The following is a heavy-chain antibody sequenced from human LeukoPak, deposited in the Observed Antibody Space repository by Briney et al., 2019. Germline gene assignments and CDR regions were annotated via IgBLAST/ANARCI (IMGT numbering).Heavy chain of an antibody. Sequence: PGGSLRLSCTASGFTSSSHWMTWVRQPPGKGLEWVANIKEDGSVKYYVDSVKGRFTISRDNIKNVLYLQMNSLRADDTAVYFCARDSTWLLDYWGQGTLITVSS. CDR2: IKEDGSVK. CDR1: GFTSSSHW. V-gene: IGHV3-7*03. CDR3: ARDSTWLLDY. D-gene: IGHD6-19*01. J-gene: IGHJ4*02.